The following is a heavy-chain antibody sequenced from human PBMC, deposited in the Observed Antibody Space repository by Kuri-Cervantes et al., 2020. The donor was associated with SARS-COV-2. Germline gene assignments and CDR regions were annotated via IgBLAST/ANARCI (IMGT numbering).Heavy chain of an antibody. CDR2: VSYNGAT. CDR1: GDSITNYY. CDR3: ATTLKYQLLLYFQH. Sequence: GSLRLSCTVSGDSITNYYLTWIRQPPGKGLEWIGYVSYNGATAYNPSLKSRVTMSLDTSKNQFSLRLSSVTAADTAVYYCATTLKYQLLLYFQHWGQGTLVTVSS. J-gene: IGHJ1*01. V-gene: IGHV4-59*08. D-gene: IGHD2-2*01.